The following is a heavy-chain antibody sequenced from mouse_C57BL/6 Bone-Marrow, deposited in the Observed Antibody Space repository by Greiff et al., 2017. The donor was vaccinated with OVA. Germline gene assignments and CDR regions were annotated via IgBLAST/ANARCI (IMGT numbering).Heavy chain of an antibody. CDR3: ARSDDGSPWLA. V-gene: IGHV1-81*01. CDR1: GYTFTSYG. Sequence: VQLQQSGAELARPGASVKLSCKASGYTFTSYGISWVKQRTGQGLEWIGEIHPRSGNTYYNEKFKGKATLTADKSSSTAYMELRSLTSEDSAVYFCARSDDGSPWLAWGQGTLVTVSA. D-gene: IGHD2-3*01. J-gene: IGHJ3*01. CDR2: IHPRSGNT.